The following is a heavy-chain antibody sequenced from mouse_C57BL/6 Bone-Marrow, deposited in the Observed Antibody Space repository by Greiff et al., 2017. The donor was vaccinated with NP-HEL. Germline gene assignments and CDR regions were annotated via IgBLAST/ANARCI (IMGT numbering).Heavy chain of an antibody. CDR1: GYTFTSYG. CDR3: ARSGGNYVRFAY. J-gene: IGHJ3*01. V-gene: IGHV1-81*01. CDR2: IYPRSGNT. Sequence: QVQLKQSGAELARPGASVKLSCKASGYTFTSYGISWVKQRTGQGLEWIGEIYPRSGNTYYNEKFKGKATLTADKSSSTAYMELRSLTSEDSAVYFCARSGGNYVRFAYWGQGTLVTVSA. D-gene: IGHD2-1*01.